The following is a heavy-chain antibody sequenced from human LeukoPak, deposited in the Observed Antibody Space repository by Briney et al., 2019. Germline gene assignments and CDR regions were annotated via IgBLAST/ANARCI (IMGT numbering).Heavy chain of an antibody. CDR2: ISGSGGST. CDR3: AKRYSSSWQKYFDY. D-gene: IGHD6-13*01. Sequence: GGSLRLSCAASGFTFSGYGMSWVRQAPGKGLEWVSGISGSGGSTYYADSVKDRFTISRDNPRNTLYLQMNSLRAEDTALYYCAKRYSSSWQKYFDYWGQGTLVTVSS. J-gene: IGHJ4*02. V-gene: IGHV3-23*01. CDR1: GFTFSGYG.